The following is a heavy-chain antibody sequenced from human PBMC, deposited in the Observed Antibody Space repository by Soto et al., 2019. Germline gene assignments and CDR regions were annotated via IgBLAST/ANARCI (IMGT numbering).Heavy chain of an antibody. CDR2: IYYSGST. V-gene: IGHV4-39*01. CDR3: ARTQSYGSGSYYQSYYFDY. CDR1: GGSISSSSYY. Sequence: QLQLQESGPGLVKPSETLSLTCTVSGGSISSSSYYWGWIRQPPGKGLEWIGSIYYSGSTYYNPSLNSRVTISVDTSKNQFSLKLSSVPAADTAVYYCARTQSYGSGSYYQSYYFDYWGQGTLVTVSS. J-gene: IGHJ4*02. D-gene: IGHD3-10*01.